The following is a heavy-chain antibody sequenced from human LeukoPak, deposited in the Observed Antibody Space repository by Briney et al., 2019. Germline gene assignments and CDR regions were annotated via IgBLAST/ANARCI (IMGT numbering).Heavy chain of an antibody. D-gene: IGHD2-2*01. CDR3: ARVGVVVVPAAASFARGHNWFDP. CDR1: GYTFTSYG. CDR2: ISAYNGNT. J-gene: IGHJ5*02. Sequence: ASVKVSCKASGYTFTSYGISWVRQAPGQGLEWMGWISAYNGNTNYAQKLQGGVTMTTDTSTSTAYMELRSLRSDDTAVYYCARVGVVVVPAAASFARGHNWFDPWGQGTLITVSS. V-gene: IGHV1-18*01.